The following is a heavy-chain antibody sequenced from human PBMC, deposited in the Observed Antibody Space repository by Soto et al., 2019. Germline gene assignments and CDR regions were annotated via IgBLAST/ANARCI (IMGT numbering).Heavy chain of an antibody. V-gene: IGHV3-7*01. CDR1: GFTFSSYW. D-gene: IGHD6-13*01. CDR3: ARDGQLVINYFDY. J-gene: IGHJ4*02. Sequence: PWGSLRLSCAASGFTFSSYWMSCGRQSPVKGLEWVANIKQDGSEKYYVDSVKGRFTISRDNAKNSLYLQMNSLRAEDTAVYYCARDGQLVINYFDYWGQGTLVTVSS. CDR2: IKQDGSEK.